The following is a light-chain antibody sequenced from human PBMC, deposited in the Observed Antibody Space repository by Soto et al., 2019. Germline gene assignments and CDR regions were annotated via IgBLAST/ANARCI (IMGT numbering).Light chain of an antibody. CDR3: QQYGTSPFT. Sequence: EIVLTQSPGTLSLSPGERATLSCRASQSISDIYFAWYQQKPGQAPRLLIYGVSSRATGIPDRFTGGGSGTDFTLTISRLEAEDFAVYYCQQYGTSPFTFGPGTKVDIK. J-gene: IGKJ3*01. CDR1: QSISDIY. CDR2: GVS. V-gene: IGKV3-20*01.